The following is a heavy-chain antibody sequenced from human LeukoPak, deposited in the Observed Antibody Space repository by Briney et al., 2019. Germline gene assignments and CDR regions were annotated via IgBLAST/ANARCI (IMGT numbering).Heavy chain of an antibody. V-gene: IGHV1-46*01. CDR3: AREDIVVVPAALNAFDI. J-gene: IGHJ3*02. CDR2: INPSGGST. CDR1: GYTFTSYY. Sequence: EASVKVSCTASGYTFTSYYMHWVRQAPGQGLEWMGIINPSGGSTSYAQKFQGRVTMTRDTSTSTVYMELSSLRSEDTAVYYCAREDIVVVPAALNAFDIWGQGTMVTVSS. D-gene: IGHD2-2*01.